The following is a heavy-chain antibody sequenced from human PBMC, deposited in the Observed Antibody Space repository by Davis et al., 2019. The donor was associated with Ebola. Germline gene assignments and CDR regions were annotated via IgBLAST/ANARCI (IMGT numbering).Heavy chain of an antibody. D-gene: IGHD3-9*01. CDR2: ISSSSSYI. Sequence: PGGSLRLSCAASRFTFSSYSMNWVRQAPGKGLEWVSSISSSSSYIYYADSVKGRFTISRDNAKNSLYLQMNSLRAEDTAVYYCASTKRRYYDILTGYYTQFDYWGQGTLVTVSS. CDR1: RFTFSSYS. V-gene: IGHV3-21*01. CDR3: ASTKRRYYDILTGYYTQFDY. J-gene: IGHJ4*02.